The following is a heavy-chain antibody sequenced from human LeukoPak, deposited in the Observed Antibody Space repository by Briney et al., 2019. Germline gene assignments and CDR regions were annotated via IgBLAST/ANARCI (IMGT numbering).Heavy chain of an antibody. CDR2: ISYDGSNK. V-gene: IGHV3-30*18. D-gene: IGHD3-22*01. J-gene: IGHJ4*02. CDR3: AKEYYYDSSGYYYDY. Sequence: GVSLRLSCAASGFTFSSYGMHWVRQAPGKGLEWVAVISYDGSNKYYADSVKGRFTISRDNSKNTLYLQMNSLRAEDTAVYYCAKEYYYDSSGYYYDYWGQGTLVTVSS. CDR1: GFTFSSYG.